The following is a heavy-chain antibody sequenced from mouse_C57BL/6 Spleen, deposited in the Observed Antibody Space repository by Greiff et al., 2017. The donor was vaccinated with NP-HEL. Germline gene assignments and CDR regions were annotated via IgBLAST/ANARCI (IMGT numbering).Heavy chain of an antibody. Sequence: QVQLQQPGAELVKPGASVKMSCKASGYTFTSYWITWVKQRPGQGLEWIGDIYPGSGSTNYNEKFKSKATLTVDTSSSTAYMQLSSLTSEDSAVYYCARSGSGYGGYYFDYWGQGTTLTVSS. CDR2: IYPGSGST. V-gene: IGHV1-55*01. CDR1: GYTFTSYW. CDR3: ARSGSGYGGYYFDY. D-gene: IGHD3-2*02. J-gene: IGHJ2*01.